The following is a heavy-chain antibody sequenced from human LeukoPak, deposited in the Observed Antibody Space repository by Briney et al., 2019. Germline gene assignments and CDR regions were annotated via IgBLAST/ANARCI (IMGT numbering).Heavy chain of an antibody. V-gene: IGHV1-3*01. J-gene: IGHJ5*02. CDR3: ARGHTTYYYDSSGYYYP. D-gene: IGHD3-22*01. Sequence: GASVKVSCKPSGYTFTSYGMHWVRQAPGQRLEWMGWINGGNDDAKYSQKFQGRVTIIRDTSASAAYMELSSLRSEDTAVYYCARGHTTYYYDSSGYYYPWGQGTLVTVSS. CDR2: INGGNDDA. CDR1: GYTFTSYG.